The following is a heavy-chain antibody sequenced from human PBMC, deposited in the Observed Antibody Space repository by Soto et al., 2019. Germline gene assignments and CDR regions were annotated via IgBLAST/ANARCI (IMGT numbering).Heavy chain of an antibody. J-gene: IGHJ4*02. D-gene: IGHD5-12*01. Sequence: EVHLVESGGGLVPPGRSLTLSCAASGFTFDDYAMHWVRQRPGKGLEAVSGISWNSGRIEYADSVKGRFTISRDNAKNSLYLQMNSLRAEDTAFSYCARGLGGYDPGRLDSWGQGTLVTVSS. V-gene: IGHV3-9*01. CDR3: ARGLGGYDPGRLDS. CDR1: GFTFDDYA. CDR2: ISWNSGRI.